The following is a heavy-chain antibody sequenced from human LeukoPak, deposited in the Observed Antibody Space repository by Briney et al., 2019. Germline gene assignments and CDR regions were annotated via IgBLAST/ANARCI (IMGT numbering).Heavy chain of an antibody. D-gene: IGHD6-19*01. J-gene: IGHJ4*02. CDR3: ARGPPYSSGWHWGHPFDY. CDR1: GGSISSGSYY. V-gene: IGHV4-61*02. CDR2: IYTSGST. Sequence: SETLSLTCTVSGGSISSGSYYWSWIRQPAGKGLEWIGRIYTSGSTNYNPSLKSRVTISVDKSKNQFSLKLSSVTTADTAVYYCARGPPYSSGWHWGHPFDYWGQGTLVTVSS.